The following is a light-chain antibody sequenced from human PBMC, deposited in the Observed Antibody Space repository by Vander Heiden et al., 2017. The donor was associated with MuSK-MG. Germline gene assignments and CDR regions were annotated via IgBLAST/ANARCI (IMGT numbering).Light chain of an antibody. CDR1: QAISSW. V-gene: IGKV1-12*01. CDR2: AAS. J-gene: IGKJ2*02. CDR3: QQTNSFPPCT. Sequence: DIQMTQSTYSVSASVGDRVTITCRASQAISSWLAWYQQKPGKAPKLLIYAASSLQSGVPSRFSGSGYGKDFTLTISSRQPEDFASYYCQQTNSFPPCTFGQGTKMEIK.